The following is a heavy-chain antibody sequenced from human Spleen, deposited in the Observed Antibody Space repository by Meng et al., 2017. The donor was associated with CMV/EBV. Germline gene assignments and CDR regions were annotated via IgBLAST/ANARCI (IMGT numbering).Heavy chain of an antibody. D-gene: IGHD5-18*01. CDR2: IQSNTDGGTR. CDR1: GFSFRNAW. Sequence: GGSLRLSCAASGFSFRNAWMSWIRQAPGKGLEWVGRIQSNTDGGTRDYAAPVKGRFIVSRDDSNNILYLEMNSLKTEDTAVYYCTTDLRFGYGYGDAFDFWGQGTLVTVSS. V-gene: IGHV3-15*01. CDR3: TTDLRFGYGYGDAFDF. J-gene: IGHJ3*01.